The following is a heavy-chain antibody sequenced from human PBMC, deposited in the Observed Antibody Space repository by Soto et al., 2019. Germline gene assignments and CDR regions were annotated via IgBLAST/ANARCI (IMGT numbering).Heavy chain of an antibody. CDR2: IIPIFGTA. CDR3: ARDSGITGTTLEFDP. V-gene: IGHV1-69*13. D-gene: IGHD1-20*01. Sequence: SAKVSCKASGGTFSSYAISWVRQAPGQGLEWMGGIIPIFGTANYAQKFQGRVTITADESTSTAYMELSSLRSEDTAVYYCARDSGITGTTLEFDPWGQGTLVTVSS. J-gene: IGHJ5*02. CDR1: GGTFSSYA.